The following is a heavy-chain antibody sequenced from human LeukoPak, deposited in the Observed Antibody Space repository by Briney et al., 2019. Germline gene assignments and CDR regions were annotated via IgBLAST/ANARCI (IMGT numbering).Heavy chain of an antibody. CDR3: AREEGGTGHSLPD. Sequence: SVKVSCKASGGTFSSYAISWVRQAPRQGLEWMGRIIPILDIANYAQKFQGRVTITADKSTSTAYMELSSLRAEDTAVYYCAREEGGTGHSLPDWGQGTLVTVSS. J-gene: IGHJ4*02. V-gene: IGHV1-69*04. D-gene: IGHD2-8*02. CDR2: IIPILDIA. CDR1: GGTFSSYA.